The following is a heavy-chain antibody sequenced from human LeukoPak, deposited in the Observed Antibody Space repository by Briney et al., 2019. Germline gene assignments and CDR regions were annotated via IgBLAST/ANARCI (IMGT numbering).Heavy chain of an antibody. CDR3: AREVVTMVRGAFDP. J-gene: IGHJ5*02. D-gene: IGHD3-10*01. CDR2: ISSSSSYI. V-gene: IGHV3-21*01. CDR1: GFTFSSYR. Sequence: GGSLRLSCAASGFTFSSYRMSWVRQAPGKGLEWVSSISSSSSYIYYADSVKGRFTISRDNAKNSLYLQMNSLRAEDTAVYYCAREVVTMVRGAFDPWGQGTLVTVSS.